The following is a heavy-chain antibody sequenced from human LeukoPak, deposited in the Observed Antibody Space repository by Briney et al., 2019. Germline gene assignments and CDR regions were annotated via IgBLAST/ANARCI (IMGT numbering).Heavy chain of an antibody. CDR1: GISITTYY. D-gene: IGHD1-26*01. CDR3: ARDIREVGDSHYFDY. V-gene: IGHV4-59*01. J-gene: IGHJ4*02. CDR2: IHYSGST. Sequence: PSETLSLTCTVSGISITTYYWSWIRQPPGNGLEWVGLIHYSGSTTYNPSLKSRVTISVDTSKNQFFLHLSSVTDPNTAVYYCARDIREVGDSHYFDYWGKGTLVTVTS.